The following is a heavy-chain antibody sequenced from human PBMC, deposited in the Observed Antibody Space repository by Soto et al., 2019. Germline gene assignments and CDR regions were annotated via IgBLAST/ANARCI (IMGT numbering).Heavy chain of an antibody. CDR1: GGSISSGVYY. CDR3: AASCVGCGGFNYYGMDV. V-gene: IGHV4-31*03. J-gene: IGHJ6*02. D-gene: IGHD2-21*01. CDR2: IYYSGST. Sequence: SETLSLTCTVSGGSISSGVYYWSWIRQHPGKGLEWIGYIYYSGSTYYNPSLKSRVTISVDTSKNLFSLKLSSVTAADTAVYYCAASCVGCGGFNYYGMDVWGQGTTVTVSS.